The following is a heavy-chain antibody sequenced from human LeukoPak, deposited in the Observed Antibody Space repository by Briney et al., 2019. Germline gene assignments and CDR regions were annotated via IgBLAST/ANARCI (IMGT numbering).Heavy chain of an antibody. D-gene: IGHD5-18*01. CDR2: IIPIFGTA. Sequence: GASVKVSCKASGGTFSSYAISWVRQAPGQGLEWMGGIIPIFGTANYAQKFQGRVTITADKSTSTAYMELSSLRSEDTAVYYCARGRRGYSYGFSKKYYFDYWGQGTLVTVSS. CDR1: GGTFSSYA. V-gene: IGHV1-69*06. J-gene: IGHJ4*02. CDR3: ARGRRGYSYGFSKKYYFDY.